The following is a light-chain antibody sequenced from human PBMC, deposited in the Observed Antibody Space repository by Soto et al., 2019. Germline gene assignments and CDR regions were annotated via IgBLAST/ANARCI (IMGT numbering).Light chain of an antibody. J-gene: IGKJ4*01. V-gene: IGKV3-11*01. CDR3: QQRINWPLT. CDR2: DAF. Sequence: ETVLTQSPATLSLSPGERATLSCRASQSVSSYLAWYQQKPGKAPRLLIYDAFNRATGIPARFSGSGSGTDFTLTISSLEPEDSGVYYCQQRINWPLTFGGGTRVEIK. CDR1: QSVSSY.